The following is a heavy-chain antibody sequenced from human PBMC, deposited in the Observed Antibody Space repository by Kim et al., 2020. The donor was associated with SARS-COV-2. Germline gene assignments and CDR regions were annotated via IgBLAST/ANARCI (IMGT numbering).Heavy chain of an antibody. Sequence: ASVKVSCKASGYTFTGYYMHWVRQAPGQGLEWMGRINPNSGGTNYAQKFQGRVTMTRDTSISTAYMELSRLRSDDTAVYYCARDSNPITVRRWNWFDPWGQGTLVTVSS. CDR3: ARDSNPITVRRWNWFDP. CDR1: GYTFTGYY. V-gene: IGHV1-2*06. D-gene: IGHD4-17*01. CDR2: INPNSGGT. J-gene: IGHJ5*02.